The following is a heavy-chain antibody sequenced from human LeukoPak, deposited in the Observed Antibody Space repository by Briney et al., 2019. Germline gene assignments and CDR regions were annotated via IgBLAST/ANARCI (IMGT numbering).Heavy chain of an antibody. CDR2: ISGSSSLI. CDR3: ARVGWSSGPPFY. Sequence: SGGSLRLSCTASGFSFGSYSMNWVRQTPGKGLECLSYISGSSSLIYYADSVKGRFTISRDNAKKSLYLQMNSLRDEDTAVYYCARVGWSSGPPFYWGQGIQVTVSS. J-gene: IGHJ4*02. D-gene: IGHD6-19*01. CDR1: GFSFGSYS. V-gene: IGHV3-48*02.